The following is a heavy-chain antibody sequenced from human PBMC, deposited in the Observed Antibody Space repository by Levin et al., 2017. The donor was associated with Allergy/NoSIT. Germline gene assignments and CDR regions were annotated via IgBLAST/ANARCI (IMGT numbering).Heavy chain of an antibody. Sequence: GESLKISCAASGFTFSGSAIHWVRQASGKGLEWVGRIKSKANNYATAYAASVKGRFTISRDDSKNTAYLQMNSLKTEDTAVYYCITPMGPAAINWFDPWGQGTLVTVSS. J-gene: IGHJ5*02. CDR2: IKSKANNYAT. V-gene: IGHV3-73*01. CDR3: ITPMGPAAINWFDP. D-gene: IGHD2-2*01. CDR1: GFTFSGSA.